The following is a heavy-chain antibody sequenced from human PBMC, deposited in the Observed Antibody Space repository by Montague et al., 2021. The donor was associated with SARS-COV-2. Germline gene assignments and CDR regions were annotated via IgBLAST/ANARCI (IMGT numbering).Heavy chain of an antibody. Sequence: QSGAEVKKPGESLKISCKGSGYSFTSYWLGWVRQMPGKGLECMGIIYPGDSDTRDSPSFQGQVTIPADKSISTAYLQWSSLKASDTAMYYCARHLIDDSSGYYSGDYWGQGTLVTVSS. CDR2: IYPGDSDT. V-gene: IGHV5-51*01. CDR3: ARHLIDDSSGYYSGDY. J-gene: IGHJ4*02. D-gene: IGHD3-22*01. CDR1: GYSFTSYW.